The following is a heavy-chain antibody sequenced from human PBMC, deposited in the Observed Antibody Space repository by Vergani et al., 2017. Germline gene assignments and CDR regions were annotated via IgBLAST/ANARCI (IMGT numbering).Heavy chain of an antibody. D-gene: IGHD1-26*01. CDR2: ISYDGSNK. J-gene: IGHJ6*03. Sequence: QVQLVESGGGVFQPGRSLRLSCAASGFTFSSYGMHWVRQAPGKGLEWVAVISYDGSNKYYADSVKGRFTISRDNSKNTLYLQMNSLRAEDTAVYYCAKVSVGVPYYDYMDVWGKGTTVTVSS. CDR3: AKVSVGVPYYDYMDV. CDR1: GFTFSSYG. V-gene: IGHV3-30*18.